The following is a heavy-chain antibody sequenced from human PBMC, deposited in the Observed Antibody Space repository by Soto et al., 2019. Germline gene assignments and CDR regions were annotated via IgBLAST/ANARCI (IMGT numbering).Heavy chain of an antibody. CDR3: AHRPMPQGSSGTYYNVHGFDI. Sequence: SGPTLVDPTQTLTLTSTLSGFSLSTSGVGVDRIRQPPGNALEWLALIYWDDDKRYSPSLNNNLTITKDTSKNQVVLTLTDMDPVDTATYYCAHRPMPQGSSGTYYNVHGFDIPGQKTMVTVSS. D-gene: IGHD3-10*01. CDR1: GFSLSTSGVG. CDR2: IYWDDDK. J-gene: IGHJ3*02. V-gene: IGHV2-5*02.